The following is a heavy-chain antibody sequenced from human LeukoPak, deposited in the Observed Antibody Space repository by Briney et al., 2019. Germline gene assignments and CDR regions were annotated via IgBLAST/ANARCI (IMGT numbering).Heavy chain of an antibody. V-gene: IGHV3-33*06. J-gene: IGHJ4*02. CDR1: GFTFSSYG. CDR2: IWYDGSNK. Sequence: PGGSLRLSCAASGFTFSSYGMHWVRQAPGKGLEWGAVIWYDGSNKYYADSVKGRFTISRDNSKNTLYLQMNSLRAEDTAVYYCAKDRGDFVLVVAPTSDYWGQGTLVTVSS. CDR3: AKDRGDFVLVVAPTSDY. D-gene: IGHD2-15*01.